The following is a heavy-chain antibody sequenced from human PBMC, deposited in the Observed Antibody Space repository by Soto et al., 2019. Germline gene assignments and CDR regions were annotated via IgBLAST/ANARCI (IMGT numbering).Heavy chain of an antibody. Sequence: EVQLLESGGGLVQPGGSLRLSCAASGFTFSSYAMSWVRQAPGKGLEWVSAISGSGGSTYYADSVKGRFTISRDNSKNTLYLQMNRLRAEDTAVYYCAKVVGRGGKQYYFDYWGQGTLVTVSS. CDR2: ISGSGGST. D-gene: IGHD2-15*01. CDR3: AKVVGRGGKQYYFDY. J-gene: IGHJ4*02. V-gene: IGHV3-23*01. CDR1: GFTFSSYA.